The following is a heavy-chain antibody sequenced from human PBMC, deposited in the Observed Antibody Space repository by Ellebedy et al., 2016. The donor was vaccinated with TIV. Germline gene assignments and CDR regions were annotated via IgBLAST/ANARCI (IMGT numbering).Heavy chain of an antibody. Sequence: SETLSLXXTVSGGSNSCYYWSWIRQPPGKGLEWIGYIYYSGSTNYNPSLKSRVTISVDTSKNQFSLKLSSVTAADTAVYYCARGRLGIPTRPIDYWGQGTLVTVSS. CDR2: IYYSGST. D-gene: IGHD1-26*01. CDR3: ARGRLGIPTRPIDY. CDR1: GGSNSCYY. J-gene: IGHJ4*02. V-gene: IGHV4-59*12.